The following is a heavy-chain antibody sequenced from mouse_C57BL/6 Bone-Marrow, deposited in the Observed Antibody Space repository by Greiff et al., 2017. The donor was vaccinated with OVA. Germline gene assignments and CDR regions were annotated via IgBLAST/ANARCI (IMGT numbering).Heavy chain of an antibody. J-gene: IGHJ4*01. Sequence: EVKLMESGGGLVQPGGSLSLSCAASGFTFTDYYMSWVRQPQGKALEWLGFIRNKANGYTTEYSASVKGRFTISRDNSQSILYLQMNALRAEDSATYYCARSKRELFYYYAMDYWGQGTSVTVAS. CDR1: GFTFTDYY. CDR2: IRNKANGYTT. CDR3: ARSKRELFYYYAMDY. V-gene: IGHV7-3*01.